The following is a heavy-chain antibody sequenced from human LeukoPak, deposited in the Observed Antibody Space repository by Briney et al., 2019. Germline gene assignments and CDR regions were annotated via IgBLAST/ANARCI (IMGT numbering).Heavy chain of an antibody. V-gene: IGHV1-18*01. Sequence: ASVTVSCKASGYIFTSYGITWVRQAPGQGLEWMGWISAYNVNTNYAQKFQGRVTMTTDTSTSTAYMELRSLKSDDTAVYFCARPYDTSGYYNHYLDYWSRGTLVTVSS. CDR2: ISAYNVNT. D-gene: IGHD3-22*01. CDR3: ARPYDTSGYYNHYLDY. J-gene: IGHJ4*02. CDR1: GYIFTSYG.